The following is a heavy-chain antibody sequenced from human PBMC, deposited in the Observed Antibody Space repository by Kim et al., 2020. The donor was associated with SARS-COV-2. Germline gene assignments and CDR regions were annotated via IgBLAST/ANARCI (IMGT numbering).Heavy chain of an antibody. CDR2: ISYDGSNK. J-gene: IGHJ3*02. Sequence: GGSLRLSCAASGFTFSSYGMHWVRQAPGKGLEWVAVISYDGSNKYYADSVKGRFTISRDNSKNTLYLQMNSLRAEDTAVYYCAKSSSWYVFKDAFDIWGQGTMVTVSS. D-gene: IGHD6-13*01. CDR1: GFTFSSYG. V-gene: IGHV3-30*18. CDR3: AKSSSWYVFKDAFDI.